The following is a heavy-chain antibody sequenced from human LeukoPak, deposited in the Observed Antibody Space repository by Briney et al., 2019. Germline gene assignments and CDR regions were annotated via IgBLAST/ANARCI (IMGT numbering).Heavy chain of an antibody. CDR3: ARLGVTDYWYFDL. V-gene: IGHV4-61*02. CDR2: IYTSGSI. J-gene: IGHJ2*01. Sequence: SETLSLTCTVSGGSISSGSYYWSWIRQPAGKGLEWIGRIYTSGSINYNPSLKSRVTISVDTSKNQFSLKLSSVTAADTAVYYCARLGVTDYWYFDLWGRGTLVTVSS. D-gene: IGHD2-21*02. CDR1: GGSISSGSYY.